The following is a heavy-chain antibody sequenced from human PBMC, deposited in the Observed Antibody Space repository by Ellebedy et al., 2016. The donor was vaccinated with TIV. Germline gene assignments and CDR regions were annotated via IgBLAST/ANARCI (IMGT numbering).Heavy chain of an antibody. D-gene: IGHD6-19*01. J-gene: IGHJ4*02. CDR2: INPNSGGT. Sequence: ASVKVSCKASGGTFSSHAISWVRQAPGQGLEWMGWINPNSGGTNYAQKFQGRVTMTRDTSISTAYMELSRLRSDDTAVYYCARGHSSGWYREFDYWGQGTLVTVSS. CDR3: ARGHSSGWYREFDY. V-gene: IGHV1-2*02. CDR1: GGTFSSHA.